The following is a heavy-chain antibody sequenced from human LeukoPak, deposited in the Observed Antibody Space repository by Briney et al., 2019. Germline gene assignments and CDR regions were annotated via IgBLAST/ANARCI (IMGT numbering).Heavy chain of an antibody. J-gene: IGHJ4*02. Sequence: ASVKVSCKASGGTFSSYAISWVRQAPGQGLEWMGWMNPNSGNTGYAQKFQGRVTMTRNTSISTAYMELSSLRSEDTAVYYCARGLRSPDVLRYFELDYWGQGTLVTVSS. CDR1: GGTFSSYA. D-gene: IGHD3-9*01. CDR2: MNPNSGNT. V-gene: IGHV1-8*02. CDR3: ARGLRSPDVLRYFELDY.